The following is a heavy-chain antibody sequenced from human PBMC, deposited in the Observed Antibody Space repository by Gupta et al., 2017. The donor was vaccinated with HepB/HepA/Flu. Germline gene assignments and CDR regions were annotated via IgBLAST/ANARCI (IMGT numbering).Heavy chain of an antibody. CDR1: GFSCSNSE. CDR2: ISCSGALV. V-gene: IGHV3-48*03. Sequence: EVQLLESGGALVRPGGSLRLTCAASGFSCSNSEMNWVRQPPRKGLEWVSYISCSGALVSYADSVRGRFTVSSDKGESSMYLHLDRVSSDDTAVYFCARDLVGGTPDQYGLDVWGQGTTVTVSS. CDR3: ARDLVGGTPDQYGLDV. J-gene: IGHJ6*02. D-gene: IGHD2-8*02.